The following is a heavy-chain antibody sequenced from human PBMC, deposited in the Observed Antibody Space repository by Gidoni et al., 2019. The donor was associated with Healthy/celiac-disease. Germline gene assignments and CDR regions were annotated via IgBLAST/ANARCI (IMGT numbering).Heavy chain of an antibody. CDR1: GFTFSSYE. D-gene: IGHD1-7*01. CDR3: ARVLGWNYSPNYYYYGMDV. V-gene: IGHV3-48*03. Sequence: EVQLVESGGGLVQPGGSLRLSCAASGFTFSSYEMNWVRQAPGKGLEWVSYISSSGSTIYYADSVKGRFTISRDNAKNSLYLQMNSLRAEDTAVYYCARVLGWNYSPNYYYYGMDVWGQGTTVTVSS. CDR2: ISSSGSTI. J-gene: IGHJ6*02.